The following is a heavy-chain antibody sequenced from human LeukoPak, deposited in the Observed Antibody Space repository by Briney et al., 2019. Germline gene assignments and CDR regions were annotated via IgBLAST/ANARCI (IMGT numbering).Heavy chain of an antibody. Sequence: PSGTLSLTCAVSGYSISSGYYWGWIRQPPGKGLEWIGSIYHSGSTYYNPSLKSRVTISVDTSKNQFSLKLSSVTAADTAVYYCARLYYDFWSAYYTGYYYYYMDVWGKGTTVTVSS. D-gene: IGHD3-3*01. CDR2: IYHSGST. V-gene: IGHV4-38-2*01. CDR3: ARLYYDFWSAYYTGYYYYYMDV. CDR1: GYSISSGYY. J-gene: IGHJ6*03.